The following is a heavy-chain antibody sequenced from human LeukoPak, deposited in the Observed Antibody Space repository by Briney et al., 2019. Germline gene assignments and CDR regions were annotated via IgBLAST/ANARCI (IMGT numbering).Heavy chain of an antibody. V-gene: IGHV3-74*01. CDR1: GFTLSSYW. J-gene: IGHJ6*02. CDR3: AKSGTYYYYGMDV. CDR2: INSDGSST. Sequence: GGSLRLSCAASGFTLSSYWMHWVRQAPGKGLVWVSRINSDGSSTSYADSVKGRFTISRDNAKNTLYLQMNSLRAEDTAVYYCAKSGTYYYYGMDVWGQGTTVTVSS. D-gene: IGHD1-14*01.